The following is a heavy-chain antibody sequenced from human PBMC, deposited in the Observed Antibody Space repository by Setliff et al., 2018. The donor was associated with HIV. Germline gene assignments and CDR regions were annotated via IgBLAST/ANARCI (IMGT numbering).Heavy chain of an antibody. J-gene: IGHJ6*02. CDR3: ARIFGDQGYYYGMDV. Sequence: SETLSLTCTVSGGSISSYYWSWIRQPPGKGLEWIGYIYYSGSTNYNPSLKSRVTISVDTSKNLFSLKLSSVIAADTAVYYCARIFGDQGYYYGMDVWGQGTTVTVSS. CDR2: IYYSGST. CDR1: GGSISSYY. D-gene: IGHD3-3*01. V-gene: IGHV4-59*01.